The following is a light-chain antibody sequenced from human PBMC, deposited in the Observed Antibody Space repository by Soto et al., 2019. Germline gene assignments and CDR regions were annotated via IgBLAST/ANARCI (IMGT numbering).Light chain of an antibody. CDR3: QQYDSSSRT. CDR1: QSVSTRS. J-gene: IGKJ1*01. CDR2: GAS. V-gene: IGKV3-20*01. Sequence: EIVLTQSPGTLSLSPGERATLSCRASQSVSTRSLAWYQQKPGQAPRLLISGASSRAADIPDRFSGSGSGTDFTLTINRLEPEDFAVYYCQQYDSSSRTFGQGTKVE.